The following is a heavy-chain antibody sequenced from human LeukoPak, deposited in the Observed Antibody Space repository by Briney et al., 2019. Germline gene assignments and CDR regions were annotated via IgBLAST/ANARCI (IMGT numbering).Heavy chain of an antibody. J-gene: IGHJ4*02. D-gene: IGHD5-24*01. V-gene: IGHV4-59*08. Sequence: SETLSLTCTVSGGSISSYSWSWIRKPPGEGLEWIGNIYYSGTTNYNPSLKSRVTISVDTSKSQFSLNLSPVTAADTAVYCCARHNDYNSDYRGQGTLVTVSS. CDR1: GGSISSYS. CDR3: ARHNDYNSDY. CDR2: IYYSGTT.